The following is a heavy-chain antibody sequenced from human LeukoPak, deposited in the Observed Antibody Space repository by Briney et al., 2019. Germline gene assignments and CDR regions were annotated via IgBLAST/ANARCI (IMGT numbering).Heavy chain of an antibody. CDR3: AKDSGDIVVVPAAEIDY. CDR1: GFTFSSYA. V-gene: IGHV3-23*01. Sequence: GGSLRLSCAASGFTFSSYAMSWVRQVPGKGLEWVSAISGSGGSTYYADSVKGRFTISRDNSKNTLYLQMNSLRAEDTAVYYCAKDSGDIVVVPAAEIDYWGQGTLVTVSS. J-gene: IGHJ4*02. CDR2: ISGSGGST. D-gene: IGHD2-2*01.